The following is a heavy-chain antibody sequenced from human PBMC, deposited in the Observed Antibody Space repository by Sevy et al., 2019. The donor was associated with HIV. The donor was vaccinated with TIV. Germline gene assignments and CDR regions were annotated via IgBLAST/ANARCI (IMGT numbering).Heavy chain of an antibody. Sequence: GGSLRLSCAASGFTFSHHNMNWVRQAPGKGLEWISYISKSGSTTYFADSVRGRFNISRYNAKYSLFLEMHSLTDEDTAVSYCAREENRELGTIPLDSWGRGIQVTVSS. V-gene: IGHV3-48*02. J-gene: IGHJ4*02. CDR1: GFTFSHHN. D-gene: IGHD7-27*01. CDR2: ISKSGSTT. CDR3: AREENRELGTIPLDS.